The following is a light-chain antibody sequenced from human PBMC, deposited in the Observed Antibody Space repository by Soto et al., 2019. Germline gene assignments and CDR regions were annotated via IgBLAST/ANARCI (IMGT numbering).Light chain of an antibody. J-gene: IGKJ1*01. CDR1: ESVRSK. CDR2: GAS. Sequence: EIVLTQSPGTLSLSPVEGVTLSCRASESVRSKVACYQQKPGQAPRLLIYGASSRAAGIPDRFSGSGSGTDFTLTISRLEPEDFAVYYCQQYGSSPWTFGQGTKVDIK. V-gene: IGKV3-20*01. CDR3: QQYGSSPWT.